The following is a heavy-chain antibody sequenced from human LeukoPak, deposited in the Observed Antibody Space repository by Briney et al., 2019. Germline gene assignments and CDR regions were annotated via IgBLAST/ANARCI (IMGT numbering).Heavy chain of an antibody. V-gene: IGHV3-7*01. CDR1: GFTFRDYW. Sequence: HTGGSLRLSCAASGFTFRDYWMSWVRQAPGKGLEWVANIKEDGSEKHYVDSVKGRFTISRDNAKNSLYLQSLYLQMNSLRAEDTAVYYCARAHYSSFDYWGQGTLVTVSS. D-gene: IGHD3-22*01. J-gene: IGHJ4*02. CDR2: IKEDGSEK. CDR3: ARAHYSSFDY.